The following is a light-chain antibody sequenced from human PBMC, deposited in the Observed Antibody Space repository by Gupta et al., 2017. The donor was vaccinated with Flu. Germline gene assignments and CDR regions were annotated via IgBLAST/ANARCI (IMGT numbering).Light chain of an antibody. CDR1: QSISSW. Sequence: PSTLSASVGDRVTITCRASQSISSWLAWYQQKPGKAPNLLIYKASSLERGVPSGFSGSGSGTEFTLTISSLQPDDFATYYCQQYNSYPWTFGQGTKVEIK. CDR3: QQYNSYPWT. J-gene: IGKJ1*01. CDR2: KAS. V-gene: IGKV1-5*03.